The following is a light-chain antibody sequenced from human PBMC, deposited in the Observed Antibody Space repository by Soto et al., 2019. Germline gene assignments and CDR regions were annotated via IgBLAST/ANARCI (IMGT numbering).Light chain of an antibody. CDR2: ATT. CDR3: CSRLNAFKHWI. V-gene: IGLV2-23*01. CDR1: SGDVGGYNL. J-gene: IGLJ3*02. Sequence: QSALTQPASVSGSPGQSITISCTGGSGDVGGYNLVSWYQQYLGKAPKVIIYATTTRPSGVSDRFSGSKSGSVASLTISGLQVDDEDNSDCCSRLNAFKHWIFGGGTKLTVL.